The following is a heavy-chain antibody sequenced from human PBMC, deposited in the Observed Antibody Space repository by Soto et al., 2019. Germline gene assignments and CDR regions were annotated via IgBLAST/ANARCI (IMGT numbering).Heavy chain of an antibody. V-gene: IGHV4-61*01. J-gene: IGHJ4*02. CDR2: IYYSGST. CDR3: ARDPGYGGVPYYLEY. CDR1: GGSVSSGSYY. Sequence: SETLSLTCTVSGGSVSSGSYYWSWIRQPPGKGLEWIGYIYYSGSTNYNPSLKSRVTISVDTSKNQFSLKLSSVTAADTAVYYCARDPGYGGVPYYLEYWGQGTLVTVSS. D-gene: IGHD5-12*01.